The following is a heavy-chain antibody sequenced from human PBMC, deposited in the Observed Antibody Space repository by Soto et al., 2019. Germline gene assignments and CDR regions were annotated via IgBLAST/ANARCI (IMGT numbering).Heavy chain of an antibody. CDR3: VTAHYDFWSGFSQKYYFDY. CDR2: INHSGGT. CDR1: GGSFSGYY. J-gene: IGHJ4*02. D-gene: IGHD3-3*01. Sequence: SETLSLTCAVYGGSFSGYYRNWIRQSPGKGLEWIGDINHSGGTNYNPSLKSRVTISLDTSKNQFSLRLSSVTAADTAVYYCVTAHYDFWSGFSQKYYFDYWGQGTQVTVSS. V-gene: IGHV4-34*01.